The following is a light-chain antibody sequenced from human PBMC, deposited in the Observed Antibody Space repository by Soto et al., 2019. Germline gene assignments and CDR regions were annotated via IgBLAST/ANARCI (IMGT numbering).Light chain of an antibody. J-gene: IGKJ2*01. Sequence: EIVMTQSPATLSVSPGERATLSCRASQSVGSNLAWYQQKPGQAPRLLIFDASTRATGIPARFSGSGSGTEFTLTISSLQSEDFAVYYCQQYNKWPRAFGQGTKLEIK. V-gene: IGKV3-15*01. CDR1: QSVGSN. CDR3: QQYNKWPRA. CDR2: DAS.